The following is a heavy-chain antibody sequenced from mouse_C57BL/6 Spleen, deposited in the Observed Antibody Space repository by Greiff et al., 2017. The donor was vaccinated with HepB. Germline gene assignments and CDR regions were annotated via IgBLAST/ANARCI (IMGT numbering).Heavy chain of an antibody. J-gene: IGHJ4*01. V-gene: IGHV1-64*01. Sequence: QVQLQQPGAELVKPGASVKLSCKASGYTFTSYWMHWVKQRPGQGLEWIGMIHPNSGSTNYNEKFKSKATLTVDKSSSTAYMQLSSLTSEDSAVYYCARWEYYGSSFYAMDYWGQGTSVTVSS. CDR1: GYTFTSYW. CDR2: IHPNSGST. D-gene: IGHD1-1*01. CDR3: ARWEYYGSSFYAMDY.